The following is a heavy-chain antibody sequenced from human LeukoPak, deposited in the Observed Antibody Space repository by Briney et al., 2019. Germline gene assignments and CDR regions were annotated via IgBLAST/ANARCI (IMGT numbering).Heavy chain of an antibody. J-gene: IGHJ2*01. Sequence: GGSLTLSCAHSGFPFSDHCMSSGRDALGEGLWRGVPTNQDGGERYFVDTVKGGYTISRDNSTNTLYIQMYSLRDEGTPPYNSARAGGGDKQQLVWYFDLWGRGTLVTVSS. V-gene: IGHV3-7*05. D-gene: IGHD6-13*01. CDR1: GFPFSDHC. CDR2: TNQDGGER. CDR3: ARAGGGDKQQLVWYFDL.